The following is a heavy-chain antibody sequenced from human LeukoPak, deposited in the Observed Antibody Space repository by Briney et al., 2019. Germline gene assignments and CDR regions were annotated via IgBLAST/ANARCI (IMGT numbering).Heavy chain of an antibody. CDR1: GFTFSSYA. D-gene: IGHD6-13*01. Sequence: GRSLRLSCAASGFTFSSYAMHWVRQAPGKGLEWVAVISYDGSNKYYADSVKGRFTISRDNSKNTLYLQMNSLRAEDTAVYYCARAVEQQLEYCYFDYWGQGTLVTVSS. J-gene: IGHJ4*02. V-gene: IGHV3-30-3*01. CDR2: ISYDGSNK. CDR3: ARAVEQQLEYCYFDY.